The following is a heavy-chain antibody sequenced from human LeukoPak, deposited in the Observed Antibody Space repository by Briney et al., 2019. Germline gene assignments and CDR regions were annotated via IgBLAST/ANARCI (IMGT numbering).Heavy chain of an antibody. V-gene: IGHV3-21*01. D-gene: IGHD2-8*01. J-gene: IGHJ4*02. CDR2: ISSSSSYI. Sequence: GGSLRLSCAASGFTFSSYNMNWVRQAPGKGLEWVSSISSSSSYIYYADSVKGRFTISRDNAKNSLYLQMNSLRAEDTAVYYCAKLISEVDYWGQGTLVTVSS. CDR3: AKLISEVDY. CDR1: GFTFSSYN.